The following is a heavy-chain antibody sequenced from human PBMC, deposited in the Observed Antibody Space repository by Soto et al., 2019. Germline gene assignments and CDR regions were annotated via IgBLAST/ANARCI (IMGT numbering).Heavy chain of an antibody. J-gene: IGHJ4*02. CDR3: ARANRDSGYDFFDY. V-gene: IGHV3-30-3*01. D-gene: IGHD5-12*01. CDR2: ISYDGSNK. Sequence: QVQLVESGGGVVQPGRSLRLSCAASGFTFSSYAMHWVRQAPGKGLEWVAVISYDGSNKYYADSVKGRFTISRDKSKNTLYLQMNSLRAEDTAVYYCARANRDSGYDFFDYWGQGTLVTVSS. CDR1: GFTFSSYA.